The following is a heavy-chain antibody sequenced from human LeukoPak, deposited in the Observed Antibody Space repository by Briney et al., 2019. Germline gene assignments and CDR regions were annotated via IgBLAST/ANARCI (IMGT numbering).Heavy chain of an antibody. CDR2: ITENGGGT. CDR3: TKGKVNQVGGLDC. Sequence: GGSLRLSCAASGFTFSSYYMSWVRQAPGKGLEWVSSITENGGGTYYADSVKGRFIISRDNSKNTLYLQMNSLRVDDTAIYYCTKGKVNQVGGLDCWGQGTLVTVSP. CDR1: GFTFSSYY. J-gene: IGHJ4*02. V-gene: IGHV3-23*01. D-gene: IGHD1-26*01.